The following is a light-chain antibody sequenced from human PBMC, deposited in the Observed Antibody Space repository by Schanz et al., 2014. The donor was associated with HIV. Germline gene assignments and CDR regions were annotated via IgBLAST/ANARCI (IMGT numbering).Light chain of an antibody. V-gene: IGKV3-20*01. J-gene: IGKJ5*01. Sequence: EIVMTQSPGTLSVSPGERATLSCRASQTVSNNLAWYQQKPGQAPRLLIYGASNRATGIPDRFSGSGSGTDFTLTIIRLEPEDFAVYYCQQYGTSLITFGQGTRLEI. CDR2: GAS. CDR3: QQYGTSLIT. CDR1: QTVSNN.